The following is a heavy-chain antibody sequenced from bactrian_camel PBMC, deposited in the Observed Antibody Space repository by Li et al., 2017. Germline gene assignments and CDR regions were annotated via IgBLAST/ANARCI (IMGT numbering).Heavy chain of an antibody. J-gene: IGHJ6*01. V-gene: IGHV3S1*01. CDR3: VADETCVRWYLPAGSADFGA. CDR2: IYSGGEPT. CDR1: EYSFSRFW. D-gene: IGHD2*01. Sequence: HVQLVESGGGSVQAGESLRLSCAGAEYSFSRFWAWFRQAPGKAREGVAGIYSGGEPTYYDESVKGRFTISRDNRENTVYLEMNNLKPEDTAMYYCVADETCVRWYLPAGSADFGAWGQGTQVTVS.